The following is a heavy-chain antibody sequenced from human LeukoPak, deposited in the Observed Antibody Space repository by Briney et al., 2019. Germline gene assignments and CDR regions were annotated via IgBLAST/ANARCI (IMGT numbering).Heavy chain of an antibody. Sequence: ASVKVSCKASGYTFTSYGISWVRQAPGQGLEWMGWMHAGNENTKYSQKFQGRVTITWGTSASTAYMELSSLRSEDTAVYYCAREVAIWGQGTLVTVSS. CDR3: AREVAI. CDR2: MHAGNENT. V-gene: IGHV1-3*01. D-gene: IGHD2-15*01. J-gene: IGHJ4*02. CDR1: GYTFTSYG.